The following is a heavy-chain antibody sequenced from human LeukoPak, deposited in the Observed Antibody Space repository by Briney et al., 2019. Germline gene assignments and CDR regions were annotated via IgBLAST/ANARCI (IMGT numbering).Heavy chain of an antibody. J-gene: IGHJ4*02. V-gene: IGHV4-59*08. CDR3: ARHNGDYAGINLDY. CDR1: GGSLSFYY. Sequence: SETLSLTCTVSGGSLSFYYWSWIRRPPGKGLEWIGYIYYSGTTNYNPSLKSRVTISVDTSKNQFSLKLSSVTAADTAVYYCARHNGDYAGINLDYWGQGTLVTVSS. CDR2: IYYSGTT. D-gene: IGHD4-17*01.